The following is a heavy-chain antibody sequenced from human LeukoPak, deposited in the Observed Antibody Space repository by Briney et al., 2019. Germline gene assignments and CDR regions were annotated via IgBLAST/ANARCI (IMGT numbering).Heavy chain of an antibody. J-gene: IGHJ4*02. CDR1: GGSISSSSYC. Sequence: SETLSLTCTVSGGSISSSSYCWGWIRQPPGKGLEWIGSIYYSGSTYYNPSLKSRVTISVDTSKNQFSLKLSSVTAADTAVYYCARAATYYYDSSGYSPNFDYWGQGTLVTVSS. D-gene: IGHD3-22*01. CDR3: ARAATYYYDSSGYSPNFDY. V-gene: IGHV4-39*07. CDR2: IYYSGST.